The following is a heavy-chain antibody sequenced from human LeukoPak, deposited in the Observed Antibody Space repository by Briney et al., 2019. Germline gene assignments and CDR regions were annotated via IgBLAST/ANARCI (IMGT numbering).Heavy chain of an antibody. Sequence: PGGSLRLSCAASGFTFSSYAMSGGRQAPGEGLEWGSGISGSGGSTYSADSVKGPFTISRDNSKNTRYRQSNSRRAADTAVYSCAKGWTAMTPFVNWFDPWGQGTLVTVSS. V-gene: IGHV3-23*01. CDR3: AKGWTAMTPFVNWFDP. CDR2: ISGSGGST. CDR1: GFTFSSYA. J-gene: IGHJ5*02. D-gene: IGHD2-21*02.